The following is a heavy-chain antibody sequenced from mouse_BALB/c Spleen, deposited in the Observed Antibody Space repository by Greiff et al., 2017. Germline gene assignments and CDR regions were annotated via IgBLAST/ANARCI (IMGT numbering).Heavy chain of an antibody. J-gene: IGHJ3*01. D-gene: IGHD1-1*01. Sequence: VKLVESGAELVKPGASVKLSCKASGYTFTSYYMYWVKQRPGQGLEWIGEINPSNGGTNFNEKFKSKATLTVDKSSSTAYMQLSSLTSEDSAVYYCTRSTTGAYWGQGTLVTVSA. CDR3: TRSTTGAY. V-gene: IGHV1S81*02. CDR1: GYTFTSYY. CDR2: INPSNGGT.